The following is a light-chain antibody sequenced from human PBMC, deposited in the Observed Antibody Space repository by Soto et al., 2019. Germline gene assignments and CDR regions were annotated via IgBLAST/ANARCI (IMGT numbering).Light chain of an antibody. CDR3: CSFAGCSTPYV. CDR2: EGS. CDR1: SSDVGSYNL. J-gene: IGLJ1*01. V-gene: IGLV2-23*01. Sequence: QSALTQAASVSGCPGQSITISCTGTSSDVGSYNLVSWYQQYSGKAPKLMIYEGSQRPPGVSNRFSGSKSGNTASLTISGLQAEDEADYYCCSFAGCSTPYVFGTGTKVTVL.